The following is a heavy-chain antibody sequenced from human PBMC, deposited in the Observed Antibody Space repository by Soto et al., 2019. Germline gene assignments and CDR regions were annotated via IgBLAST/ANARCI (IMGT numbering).Heavy chain of an antibody. J-gene: IGHJ6*04. CDR2: IYYSGST. CDR1: GGSISSSSYY. CDR3: ARLIAASGTSYYYYYGMDV. Sequence: PSEPVSLTCTVSGGSISSSSYYWGWIRQPPGKGLEWIGSIYYSGSTYYNPSLKSRVTISVDTSKNQFSLKLSSVTAADTAVYYCARLIAASGTSYYYYYGMDVWGKGTKVTVPQ. V-gene: IGHV4-39*01. D-gene: IGHD6-6*01.